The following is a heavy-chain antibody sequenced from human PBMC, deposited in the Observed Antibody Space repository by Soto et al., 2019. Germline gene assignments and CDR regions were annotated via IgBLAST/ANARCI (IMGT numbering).Heavy chain of an antibody. CDR3: ARSQPARYFYYYGMDV. D-gene: IGHD6-13*01. Sequence: EVQLVESGGGLVQPGGSLRLSCEASGFTFSNYFMSWVRQAPGKGLEWVANIRQDGTEKSYEHSVRGRFTISRDNANNSVFLQMNNLRPEDTAVYYCARSQPARYFYYYGMDVWGQGTTVTVSS. V-gene: IGHV3-7*05. CDR2: IRQDGTEK. J-gene: IGHJ6*02. CDR1: GFTFSNYF.